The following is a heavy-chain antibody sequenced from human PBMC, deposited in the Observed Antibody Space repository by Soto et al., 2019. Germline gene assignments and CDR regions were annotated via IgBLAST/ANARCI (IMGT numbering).Heavy chain of an antibody. CDR3: ASVETQRYYYGMDV. CDR1: GYTFTGYY. V-gene: IGHV1-2*04. D-gene: IGHD2-15*01. J-gene: IGHJ6*02. CDR2: INPNSGGT. Sequence: ASVKVSCKASGYTFTGYYMHWVRQSPGQGLEWMGWINPNSGGTNYAQKFQGWVTMTRDTSASTAYMELSSLRSEDTAVYYCASVETQRYYYGMDVWGQGTTVTVSS.